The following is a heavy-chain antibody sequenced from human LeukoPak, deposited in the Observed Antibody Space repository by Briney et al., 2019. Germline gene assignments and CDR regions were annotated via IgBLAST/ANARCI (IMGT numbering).Heavy chain of an antibody. V-gene: IGHV1-2*06. Sequence: ASVKVSCKASGYTFTGYYMHWVRQAPGQGLKWMGRINPKSGGTNYAQKFQGRVTMTRDTSISTAYMELSSLKSDDTAVYYCANGEYCSGGYCYSNWGQGTLVTVSS. D-gene: IGHD2-15*01. CDR2: INPKSGGT. CDR1: GYTFTGYY. J-gene: IGHJ4*02. CDR3: ANGEYCSGGYCYSN.